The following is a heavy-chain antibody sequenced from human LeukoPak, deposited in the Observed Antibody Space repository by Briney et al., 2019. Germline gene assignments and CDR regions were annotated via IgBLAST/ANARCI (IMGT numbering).Heavy chain of an antibody. D-gene: IGHD3-10*01. CDR3: ARDSPSYLLYNWFDP. Sequence: AGGYLRLYCAASGFTFSSYSMNWVRQAPGKGLEWVSYISSSSSTIYYADSVKGRFTISRHNAKNSLYLQMNSLRAEDTAVYYCARDSPSYLLYNWFDPRGQGTLVTVSS. CDR2: ISSSSSTI. CDR1: GFTFSSYS. J-gene: IGHJ5*02. V-gene: IGHV3-48*04.